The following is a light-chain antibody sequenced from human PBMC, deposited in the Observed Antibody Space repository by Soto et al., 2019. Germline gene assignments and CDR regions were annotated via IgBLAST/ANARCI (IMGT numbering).Light chain of an antibody. V-gene: IGLV2-14*01. CDR3: SSYTSSSTRV. CDR1: SSDVGGYNY. J-gene: IGLJ1*01. Sequence: QSALTQPASVSGSPGQSITISCTGTSSDVGGYNYVSWYQQYPGKAPKLMIYDVSNRPSGVSNRFSGPKSVNTATLTISGLQAEDEADYYCSSYTSSSTRVFGTGTKVTVL. CDR2: DVS.